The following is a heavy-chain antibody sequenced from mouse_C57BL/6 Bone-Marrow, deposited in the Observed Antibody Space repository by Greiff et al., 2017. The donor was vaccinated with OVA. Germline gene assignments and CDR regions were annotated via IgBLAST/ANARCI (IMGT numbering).Heavy chain of an antibody. V-gene: IGHV1-15*01. D-gene: IGHD1-1*01. CDR3: TDGSPPYAMDY. CDR1: GYTFTDYE. CDR2: IDPETGGT. Sequence: VKLMESGAELVRPGASVTLSCKASGYTFTDYEMHWVKQTPVHGLEWIGAIDPETGGTAYNQKFKGKAILTADKSSSTAYMELRSLTSEDSAVYYCTDGSPPYAMDYWGQGTSVTVSS. J-gene: IGHJ4*01.